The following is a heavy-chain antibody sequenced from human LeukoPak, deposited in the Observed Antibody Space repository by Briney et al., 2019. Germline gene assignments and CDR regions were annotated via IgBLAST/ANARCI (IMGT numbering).Heavy chain of an antibody. J-gene: IGHJ6*02. Sequence: PGGSLRLSCAASGFTVSNNYMSWVRQAPGKGLEWVSVIYSGGSTYYADSVKGRFTISRDNSKNTLYLQMNSLRAEGTAVYHCARALAAAAPYGMDVWGQGTTVTVSS. CDR2: IYSGGST. D-gene: IGHD6-13*01. CDR3: ARALAAAAPYGMDV. V-gene: IGHV3-53*01. CDR1: GFTVSNNY.